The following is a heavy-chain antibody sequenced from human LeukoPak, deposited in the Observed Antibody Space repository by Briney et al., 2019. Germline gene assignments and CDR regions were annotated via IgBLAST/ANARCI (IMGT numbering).Heavy chain of an antibody. J-gene: IGHJ4*02. CDR1: GGSISSSSYY. D-gene: IGHD3-10*01. Sequence: SETLSLTCTVSGGSISSSSYYWGWIRQPPGKGLERIGSIYYSGSTYYNPSLKSRVTISVDTSKNQFSLKLSSVTAADTAVYYCAGTYGSGSYYKSPFDYWGQGTLVTVSS. V-gene: IGHV4-39*01. CDR3: AGTYGSGSYYKSPFDY. CDR2: IYYSGST.